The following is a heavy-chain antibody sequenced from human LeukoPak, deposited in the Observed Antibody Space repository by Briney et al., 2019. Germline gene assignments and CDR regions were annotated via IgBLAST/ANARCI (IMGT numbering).Heavy chain of an antibody. CDR3: ARDAPTTVKAAPGRYFDY. J-gene: IGHJ4*02. CDR2: ISSSSSYI. Sequence: GGSLRLSCAASGFTFSSYSMNWVRQAPGKGLEWVSSISSSSSYIYYADSVKGRFTISRDNAKNSLYLQMNSLRAEDTAVYYCARDAPTTVKAAPGRYFDYWGQGTLVTVSS. V-gene: IGHV3-21*01. D-gene: IGHD1-14*01. CDR1: GFTFSSYS.